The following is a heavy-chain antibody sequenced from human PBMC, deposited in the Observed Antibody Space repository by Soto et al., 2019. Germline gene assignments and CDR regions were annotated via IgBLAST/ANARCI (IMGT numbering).Heavy chain of an antibody. Sequence: EVQLVESGGGLAQPGGSLRLSCAASGFTVSSNYMSWVRQAPGKGLEWVSVIYSGGSTYYADSVKGRFTISGHNSKNTLYLQMNSLRAEDTAVYYCASGRRGGWYYFDYWGKGTLVTVSS. J-gene: IGHJ4*02. CDR1: GFTVSSNY. CDR3: ASGRRGGWYYFDY. V-gene: IGHV3-53*04. CDR2: IYSGGST. D-gene: IGHD6-19*01.